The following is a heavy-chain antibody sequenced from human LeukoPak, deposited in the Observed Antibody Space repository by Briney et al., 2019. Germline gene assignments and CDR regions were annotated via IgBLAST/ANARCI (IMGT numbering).Heavy chain of an antibody. Sequence: ASVKVSCKASGCTFTSYAMHWVRQAPGQRLEWMGWINAGNGNTKYSQKFQGRVTITRDTSASTAYMDLSSLRSEDTAIYYCARGGSSSFSYWGQGTLVTVSS. V-gene: IGHV1-3*01. CDR2: INAGNGNT. J-gene: IGHJ4*02. D-gene: IGHD6-6*01. CDR1: GCTFTSYA. CDR3: ARGGSSSFSY.